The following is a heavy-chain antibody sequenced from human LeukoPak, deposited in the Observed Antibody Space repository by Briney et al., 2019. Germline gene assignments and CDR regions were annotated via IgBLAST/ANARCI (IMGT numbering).Heavy chain of an antibody. V-gene: IGHV4-30-4*01. D-gene: IGHD3-10*01. Sequence: PSETLSLTCTVSGGSISSGDYYWSWIRQPPGKGLEWIGYIYYSGSTYYNPSLKSRVTISVGTSKNQFSLKLSSVTAADTAVYYCARGDDYYGSVYGMDVWGKGTTVTVSS. J-gene: IGHJ6*04. CDR1: GGSISSGDYY. CDR2: IYYSGST. CDR3: ARGDDYYGSVYGMDV.